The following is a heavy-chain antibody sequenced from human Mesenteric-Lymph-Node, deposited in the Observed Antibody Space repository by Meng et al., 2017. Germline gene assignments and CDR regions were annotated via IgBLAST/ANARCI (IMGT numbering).Heavy chain of an antibody. CDR3: AFSVRRTYYYYGMDV. CDR1: GGTFSSYA. V-gene: IGHV1-69*13. CDR2: IIPIFGTA. D-gene: IGHD1-1*01. J-gene: IGHJ6*02. Sequence: SVKVSCKASGGTFSSYAISWVRQAPGQGLEWMGGIIPIFGTANYAQKFQGRVTITADESTSTAYMELSSLRSEDTAVYYCAFSVRRTYYYYGMDVWGQGTMVTVSS.